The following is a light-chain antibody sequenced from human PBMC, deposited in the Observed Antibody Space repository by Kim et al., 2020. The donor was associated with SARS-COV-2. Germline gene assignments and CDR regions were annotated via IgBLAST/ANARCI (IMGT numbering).Light chain of an antibody. CDR1: QSVSSSY. CDR2: GAS. CDR3: HQYASSPPT. Sequence: SPGDRATLSCRASQSVSSSYLAWYQQKPGQAPRLLIFGASIRATGIPDRFSGSGSGTDFTLTISTLEPEDFAVYYCHQYASSPPTFGQGTKVDIK. J-gene: IGKJ1*01. V-gene: IGKV3-20*01.